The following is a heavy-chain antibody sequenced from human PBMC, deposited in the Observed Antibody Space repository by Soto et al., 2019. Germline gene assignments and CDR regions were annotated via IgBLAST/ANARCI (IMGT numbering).Heavy chain of an antibody. CDR1: GFTFSSYA. Sequence: EVQLLESGGCLVQPGGSLRLSCAASGFTFSSYAMSWVRQAPGKGLEWVTAISGSGGSTYYADSVKGRFTISRDNSKNTLYMQMNILRAEDTDVYYCAKDPVARSDCHGGLYWGQGTMVTVSS. V-gene: IGHV3-23*01. J-gene: IGHJ4*02. CDR2: ISGSGGST. CDR3: AKDPVARSDCHGGLY. D-gene: IGHD2-21*02.